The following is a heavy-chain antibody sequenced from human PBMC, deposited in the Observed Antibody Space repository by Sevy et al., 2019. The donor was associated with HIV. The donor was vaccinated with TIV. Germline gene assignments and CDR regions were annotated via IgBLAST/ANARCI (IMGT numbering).Heavy chain of an antibody. CDR2: ISYAGNNK. CDR3: ARSGKLCSTTSCSPIGY. J-gene: IGHJ4*02. CDR1: GFTFSTYD. Sequence: GGSLRLSCAASGFTFSTYDMHWVRQAPGKGLDWVAVISYAGNNKYYADSVTGRFTISRDNSKDTLFLQMNSLRPEATAMYYCARSGKLCSTTSCSPIGYWGQGTLVTVSS. V-gene: IGHV3-30-3*01. D-gene: IGHD2-2*01.